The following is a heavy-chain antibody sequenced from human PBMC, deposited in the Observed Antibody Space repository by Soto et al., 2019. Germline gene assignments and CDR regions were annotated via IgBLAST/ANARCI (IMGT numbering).Heavy chain of an antibody. Sequence: GSSVKVSCKASGYTFTSYGISWVRQAPGQGLEWMGWISAYNGNTNYAQKLQGRVTMTTDTSTSTAYMELRSLRSDDTAVYYCARGYIPRFLEWLLWDNWFDPWGQGTLVTVSS. D-gene: IGHD3-3*01. CDR3: ARGYIPRFLEWLLWDNWFDP. CDR2: ISAYNGNT. CDR1: GYTFTSYG. V-gene: IGHV1-18*01. J-gene: IGHJ5*02.